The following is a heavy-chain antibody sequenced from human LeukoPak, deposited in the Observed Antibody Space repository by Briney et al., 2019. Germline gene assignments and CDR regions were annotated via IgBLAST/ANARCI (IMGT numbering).Heavy chain of an antibody. CDR1: GGSISTYY. V-gene: IGHV4-59*01. CDR3: ARDGYSGSDAL. J-gene: IGHJ4*02. Sequence: SETLSLTCTVSGGSISTYYWSWIRQPPGKGLEWIGYIYHSGSTNYNPSLKSRVTISVDTSQNQFYLKLSSVTAADTAVYYCARDGYSGSDALWGQGTLVTISS. D-gene: IGHD5-12*01. CDR2: IYHSGST.